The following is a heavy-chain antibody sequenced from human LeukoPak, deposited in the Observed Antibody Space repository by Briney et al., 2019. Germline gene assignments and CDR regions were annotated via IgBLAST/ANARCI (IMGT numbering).Heavy chain of an antibody. CDR3: AKSAIGVVIPTFDF. D-gene: IGHD3-3*01. J-gene: IGHJ4*02. CDR1: GFTFSGYA. CDR2: ISGGGTI. Sequence: GGSLRLSCAASGFTFSGYAMSWVRQAPGRGLEWVSAISGGGTIYYADSVKGRFTISRDNSKNTLYLQMNSLRAEDTAVYYCAKSAIGVVIPTFDFWGQGTLVTVSS. V-gene: IGHV3-23*01.